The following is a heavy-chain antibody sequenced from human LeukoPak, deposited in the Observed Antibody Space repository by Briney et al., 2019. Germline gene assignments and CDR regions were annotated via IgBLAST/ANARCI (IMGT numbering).Heavy chain of an antibody. D-gene: IGHD3-10*01. CDR1: GFTFSSYW. CDR2: INSDGSST. J-gene: IGHJ4*02. V-gene: IGHV3-74*03. Sequence: PGGSLRLSCAASGFTFSSYWMHWVRQAPGKGLVWVSRINSDGSSTAYADSVKGRFTISRDNAKNTLYLQMNSLRAEDTAVYYCARDDAGYYGSGSYYIQYWGQGTLVTVSS. CDR3: ARDDAGYYGSGSYYIQY.